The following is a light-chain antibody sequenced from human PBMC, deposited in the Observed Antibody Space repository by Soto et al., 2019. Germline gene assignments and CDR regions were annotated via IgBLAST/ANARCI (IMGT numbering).Light chain of an antibody. J-gene: IGKJ4*01. CDR2: GAS. CDR3: QQYGSSRLT. V-gene: IGKV3-20*01. CDR1: QSVSSIS. Sequence: ETVLTQSPGTLSLSPGERATLSCRARQSVSSISLAWYQQKPGQAPRLLIYGASSRATGIPDRFSGSGSGTDLTLIISRLEPEDFAVYYCQQYGSSRLTFGGGTKVEIK.